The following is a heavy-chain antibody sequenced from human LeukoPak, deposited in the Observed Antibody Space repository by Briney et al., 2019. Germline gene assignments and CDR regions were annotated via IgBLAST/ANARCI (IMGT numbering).Heavy chain of an antibody. V-gene: IGHV3-66*01. J-gene: IGHJ6*02. CDR2: IYSGGST. CDR3: ERAQTSGWHYYGMDV. CDR1: GFTVSSNY. Sequence: GGSLRLSCAASGFTVSSNYMSWVRQAPGKGLEWVSVIYSGGSTYYADSVKGRFTISRDNSKNTLYLQMNSLRAEDTAVYYCERAQTSGWHYYGMDVWGQGTTVTVSS. D-gene: IGHD6-19*01.